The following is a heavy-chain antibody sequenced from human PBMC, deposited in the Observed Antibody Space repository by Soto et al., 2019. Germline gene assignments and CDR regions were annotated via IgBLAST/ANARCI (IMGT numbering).Heavy chain of an antibody. CDR1: GFTFSSYG. D-gene: IGHD3-3*01. V-gene: IGHV3-30*03. CDR3: ARSYYDFWSGYSYYYYYGMDV. Sequence: GGSLRLSCAASGFTFSSYGMHWVRQAPGKGLEWVAVISYDGSNKYYADSVKGRFTISRDNSKNTLYLQMNSLRAEDTAVYYCARSYYDFWSGYSYYYYYGMDVWGQGTTVTVSS. J-gene: IGHJ6*02. CDR2: ISYDGSNK.